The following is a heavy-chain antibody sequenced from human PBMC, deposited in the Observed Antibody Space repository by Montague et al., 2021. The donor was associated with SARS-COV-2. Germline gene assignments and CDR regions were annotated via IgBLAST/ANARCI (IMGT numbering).Heavy chain of an antibody. V-gene: IGHV4-4*09. Sequence: SETLSLTCTVSGGSINDHYRSWIRQSPGKGLEWIGCISSNGKTNYNPSLKSRVTLSADASRSEFSLKLDSVTAADTAVYFCARRGYNDSAGYHWYLDLWGRGMLVTVSS. J-gene: IGHJ2*01. CDR1: GGSINDHY. CDR2: ISSNGKT. CDR3: ARRGYNDSAGYHWYLDL. D-gene: IGHD3-22*01.